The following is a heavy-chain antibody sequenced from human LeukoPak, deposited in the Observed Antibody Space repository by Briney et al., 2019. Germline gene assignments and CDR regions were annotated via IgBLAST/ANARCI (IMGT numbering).Heavy chain of an antibody. CDR3: AKDRGGIVVVPEGFDY. CDR1: GFTFSSYA. D-gene: IGHD2-2*01. Sequence: GGSLRLSCAASGFTFSSYAMSWVRQAPGKGLEWVSAISGSGGSTYYADSVKGRLTISRDNSKNTLYLQMNSLRAEDTAVYYCAKDRGGIVVVPEGFDYWGQGTLVTVSS. J-gene: IGHJ4*02. V-gene: IGHV3-23*01. CDR2: ISGSGGST.